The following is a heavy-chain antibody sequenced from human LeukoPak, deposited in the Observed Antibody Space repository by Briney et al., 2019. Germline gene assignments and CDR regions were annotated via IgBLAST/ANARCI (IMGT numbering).Heavy chain of an antibody. CDR3: ARGPLVRLPSSFDP. CDR2: MNPNSGNT. V-gene: IGHV1-8*01. CDR1: GYTFTSYD. Sequence: ASVKVSCKASGYTFTSYDINWVRQATGQGLEWMGWMNPNSGNTGSAQRFQGRITMTRGTSISTAYMELSSLRSEDTAVYYCARGPLVRLPSSFDPWGQGTLVTVSS. D-gene: IGHD3-16*02. J-gene: IGHJ5*02.